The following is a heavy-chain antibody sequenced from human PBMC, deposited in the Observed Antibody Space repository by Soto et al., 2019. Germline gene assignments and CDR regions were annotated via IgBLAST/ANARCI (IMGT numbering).Heavy chain of an antibody. CDR3: ARGPSGDKVDY. D-gene: IGHD1-26*01. J-gene: IGHJ4*02. Sequence: QVQLQESGPGVVEPSQTLSLTCTVSGGSINNNGYFWSWIRQPPGSGLEWIGHIYNSGSTYSNPSLKXRXTXSXXRSKNQCSLKLSSGTAADTAVYYCARGPSGDKVDYWGQGTLVTVSS. CDR1: GGSINNNGYF. V-gene: IGHV4-30-4*01. CDR2: IYNSGST.